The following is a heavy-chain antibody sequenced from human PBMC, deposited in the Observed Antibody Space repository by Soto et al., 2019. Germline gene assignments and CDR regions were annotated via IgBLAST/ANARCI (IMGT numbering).Heavy chain of an antibody. Sequence: EVQMVESGGGLVQPGRSLSLSCAASGFTFEDYAMPWVRQLQGKSLERVSGISWNSGSIGYADSVKGRFTISRDNAKNSLYLQMNNLRAEDTAFYYCAKDISTGTTTFSWFDPWGQGTLVTVSS. J-gene: IGHJ5*02. CDR2: ISWNSGSI. CDR3: AKDISTGTTTFSWFDP. D-gene: IGHD1-1*01. V-gene: IGHV3-9*01. CDR1: GFTFEDYA.